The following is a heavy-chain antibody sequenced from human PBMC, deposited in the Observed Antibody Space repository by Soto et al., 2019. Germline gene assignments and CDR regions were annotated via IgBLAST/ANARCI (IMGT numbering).Heavy chain of an antibody. Sequence: EVQLLESGGGLVQPGGSLRLSCAASGFTFSSFSLSWVRQAPGKGLEWVSGISGLGGSIYYADSVKGRFTISRDNSKNQLFLTMNSLRSQETAFYFCFKFNGDTRGRYFFGFWGQGTLVTVSS. V-gene: IGHV3-23*01. CDR2: ISGLGGSI. J-gene: IGHJ4*02. CDR3: FKFNGDTRGRYFFGF. CDR1: GFTFSSFS. D-gene: IGHD3-16*01.